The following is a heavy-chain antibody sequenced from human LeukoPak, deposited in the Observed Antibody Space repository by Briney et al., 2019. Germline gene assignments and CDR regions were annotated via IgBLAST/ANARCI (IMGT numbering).Heavy chain of an antibody. V-gene: IGHV3-15*01. CDR2: IKSKTDGGTT. CDR1: GFTFSNAW. D-gene: IGHD3-3*02. J-gene: IGHJ4*02. Sequence: SGGSLRLSCAASGFTFSNAWMSWVRQAPGKGLEWVGRIKSKTDGGTTDYAAPVKGRFTISRDDSKNTLYLQMNSLKTEDTAVYSCVRQAAGGAFSGYWGQGSLVTVSS. CDR3: VRQAAGGAFSGY.